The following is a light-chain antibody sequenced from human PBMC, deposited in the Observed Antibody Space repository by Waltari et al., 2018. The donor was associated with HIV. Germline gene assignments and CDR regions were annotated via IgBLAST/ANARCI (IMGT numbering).Light chain of an antibody. J-gene: IGKJ2*03. Sequence: IQMTQSPSHLSASVGDDVILTCRASQNIDNWLAWYQQRPGRAPKLLMSMTSVLESGVPSRFSGSGKGTTFTLTISSLQPDDFGTYYCQQYSTHYGFGQGTRVE. CDR2: MTS. V-gene: IGKV1-5*03. CDR3: QQYSTHYG. CDR1: QNIDNW.